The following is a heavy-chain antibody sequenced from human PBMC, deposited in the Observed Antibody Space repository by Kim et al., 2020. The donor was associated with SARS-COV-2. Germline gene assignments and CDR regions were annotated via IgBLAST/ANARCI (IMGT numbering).Heavy chain of an antibody. CDR1: GYSFTSYW. V-gene: IGHV5-51*01. Sequence: GESLKISCKGSGYSFTSYWIGWVRQMPGKGLEWMGIIYPGDSDTRYSPSFQGQVTISADKSISTAYLQWSSLKASDTAMYYCARLVTMVRGRPGSYYGMDVWGQGTTVTVSS. J-gene: IGHJ6*02. D-gene: IGHD3-10*01. CDR3: ARLVTMVRGRPGSYYGMDV. CDR2: IYPGDSDT.